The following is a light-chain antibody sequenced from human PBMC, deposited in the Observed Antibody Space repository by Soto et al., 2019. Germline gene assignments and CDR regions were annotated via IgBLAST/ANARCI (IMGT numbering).Light chain of an antibody. V-gene: IGLV1-47*01. CDR3: AGWDDSLSGWV. CDR1: NSNIGSSG. CDR2: QNN. J-gene: IGLJ3*02. Sequence: QSVLTQSPSASGTPGQRVTISCSGSNSNIGSSGVNWYQQLPGTAPKLLIYQNNQRPSGVPDRFSGSKSGTSASLAISGLRSEDEADYYCAGWDDSLSGWVFGGGTKLTVL.